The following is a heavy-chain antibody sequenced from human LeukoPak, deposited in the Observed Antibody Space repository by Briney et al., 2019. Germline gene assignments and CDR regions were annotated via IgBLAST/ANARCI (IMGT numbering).Heavy chain of an antibody. CDR1: GLTFSSYA. Sequence: PGGSLRLSCAASGLTFSSYAMSWVRQAPGKGLEWVSAISGSGGSTYYADSVKGRFTISRDNSKNTLYLQMNSLRAEDTAVYYCAKTPGVGDIVDPNAFDIWGQGTMVTVSS. CDR3: AKTPGVGDIVDPNAFDI. D-gene: IGHD2-21*01. J-gene: IGHJ3*02. CDR2: ISGSGGST. V-gene: IGHV3-23*01.